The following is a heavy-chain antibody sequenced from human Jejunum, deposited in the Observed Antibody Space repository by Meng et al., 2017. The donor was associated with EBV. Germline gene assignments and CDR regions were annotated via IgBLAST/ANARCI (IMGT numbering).Heavy chain of an antibody. J-gene: IGHJ4*02. V-gene: IGHV3-21*05. D-gene: IGHD3-16*02. Sequence: QLVAVGGDLVRSGGSLSLACAASGFTFRSYSMNWGRQAPGKGLEWVSYIRSGSSFLYYAASVKGRFTISRDDAMNSLSLQMNNLGADDTAVYYCVRDSSFNVHWGQGTLVTVSS. CDR3: VRDSSFNVH. CDR1: GFTFRSYS. CDR2: IRSGSSFL.